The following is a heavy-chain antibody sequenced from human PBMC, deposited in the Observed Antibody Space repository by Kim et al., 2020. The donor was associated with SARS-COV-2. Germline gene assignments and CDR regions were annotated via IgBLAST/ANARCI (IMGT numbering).Heavy chain of an antibody. CDR2: ISYDGSNK. V-gene: IGHV3-30*04. D-gene: IGHD1-26*01. CDR3: ARAYSRSYYGGFDP. Sequence: GGSLRLSCAASGFTFSSYAMHWVRQAPGKGLEWVAVISYDGSNKYYADSVKGRFTISRDNSKNTLYLQMNSLRAEDTAVYYCARAYSRSYYGGFDPWGQGTLVTVSS. J-gene: IGHJ5*02. CDR1: GFTFSSYA.